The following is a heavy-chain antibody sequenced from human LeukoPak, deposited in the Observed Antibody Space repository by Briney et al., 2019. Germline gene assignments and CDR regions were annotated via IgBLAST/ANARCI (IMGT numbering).Heavy chain of an antibody. V-gene: IGHV5-51*01. CDR3: ARYHSNSSGYYALDI. J-gene: IGHJ3*02. Sequence: GESLKISCKGSGYIFTTYWIAWVRQMPGKGLEWMGIIYPAYSDTRYSPSFQGQVTISADKSTSTASLQWSSLGASDTAIYYCARYHSNSSGYYALDIWGQGTMVTVSS. D-gene: IGHD3-22*01. CDR1: GYIFTTYW. CDR2: IYPAYSDT.